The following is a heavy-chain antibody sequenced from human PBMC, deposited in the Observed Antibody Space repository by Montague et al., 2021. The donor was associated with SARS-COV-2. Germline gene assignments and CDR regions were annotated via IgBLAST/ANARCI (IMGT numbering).Heavy chain of an antibody. CDR1: GDSVSSSDHY. J-gene: IGHJ6*02. Sequence: SETLSLTCTVSGDSVSSSDHYWGWIRQPPGKGLEWLGIVYYSGYTYYNPSVKGRVTISIDASKNQFSLKLSSVTPADTAVYYCARLLRSCSNGVCRTYYYYAMDVWGQGTTVTVSS. CDR3: ARLLRSCSNGVCRTYYYYAMDV. CDR2: VYYSGYT. D-gene: IGHD2-8*01. V-gene: IGHV4-39*07.